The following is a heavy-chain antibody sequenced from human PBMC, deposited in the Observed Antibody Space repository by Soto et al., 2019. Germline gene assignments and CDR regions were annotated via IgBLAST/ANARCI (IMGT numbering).Heavy chain of an antibody. CDR3: AAYCSSITCTPFHGYA. CDR1: GFTFSVYW. J-gene: IGHJ5*02. V-gene: IGHV3-7*03. Sequence: DVQMVESGGGLVQPGGSLRLSCTASGFTFSVYWMSWVRHFPGRGLEWVANIKKDESEQYYVDSVKGRFTISRDNAKNSLYLQMDNLRAEDTAVYYCAAYCSSITCTPFHGYAWGQGTLVTVSS. CDR2: IKKDESEQ. D-gene: IGHD2-2*01.